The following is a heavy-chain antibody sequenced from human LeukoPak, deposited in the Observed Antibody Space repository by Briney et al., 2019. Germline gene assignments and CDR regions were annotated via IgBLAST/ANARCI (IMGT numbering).Heavy chain of an antibody. CDR3: VTMIVVLGAFDI. CDR1: GFSFSSSG. J-gene: IGHJ3*02. V-gene: IGHV3-48*04. Sequence: GGSLRLSCAASGFSFSSSGMNWVRQAPGKGLEWVSYIDTSSTTKNYADSVKGRFTISRDNAKNTLYLQMNSLRAEDTAVYYCVTMIVVLGAFDIWGQGTMVTVSS. CDR2: IDTSSTTK. D-gene: IGHD3-22*01.